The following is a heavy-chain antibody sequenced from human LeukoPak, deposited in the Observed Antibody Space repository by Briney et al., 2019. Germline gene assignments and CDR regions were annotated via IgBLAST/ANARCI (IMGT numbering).Heavy chain of an antibody. D-gene: IGHD4-23*01. V-gene: IGHV3-23*01. CDR1: GFTFSSYA. Sequence: PGGSLRLSCAASGFTFSSYAMSWVRQAPGKGLESVSVISSSGGSTFYADSVKGRFTISRDNSKNTLYLQMNSLRAEDTAIYFCAKVRWDLYYMDVWGKGTTVTVSS. J-gene: IGHJ6*03. CDR2: ISSSGGST. CDR3: AKVRWDLYYMDV.